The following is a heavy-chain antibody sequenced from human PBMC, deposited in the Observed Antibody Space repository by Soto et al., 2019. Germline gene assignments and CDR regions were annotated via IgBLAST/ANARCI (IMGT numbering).Heavy chain of an antibody. CDR2: IIPILGIA. CDR1: GGTFSSYT. J-gene: IGHJ4*02. D-gene: IGHD3-22*01. Sequence: QVQLVQSGAEVKKPGSSVKVSCKASGGTFSSYTISWVRQAPGQGLEWMGRIIPILGIANYAQKFQGRVTITADKSTSTAYMELSSLRSEDTAVYYCAREEPFAYYYDSSGYFDYWGQGTLVTVSS. CDR3: AREEPFAYYYDSSGYFDY. V-gene: IGHV1-69*08.